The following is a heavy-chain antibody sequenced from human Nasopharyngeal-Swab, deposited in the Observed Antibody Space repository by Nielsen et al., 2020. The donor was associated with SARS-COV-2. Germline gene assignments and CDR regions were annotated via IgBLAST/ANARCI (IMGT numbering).Heavy chain of an antibody. CDR3: TRCGGSCYTGKDY. Sequence: GESLKISFSASGFTFSDSSIHLVRQASGKGLEWVVRVRSKVNNYATAYSASVKGRFIIFRDDPENTAYLQMNSLITEDTAVYYCTRCGGSCYTGKDYWGQGTLVTVSS. CDR2: VRSKVNNYAT. D-gene: IGHD2-15*01. V-gene: IGHV3-73*01. CDR1: GFTFSDSS. J-gene: IGHJ4*02.